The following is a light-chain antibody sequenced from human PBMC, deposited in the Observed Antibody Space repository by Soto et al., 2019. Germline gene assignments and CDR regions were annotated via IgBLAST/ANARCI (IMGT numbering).Light chain of an antibody. CDR3: QQYNNWPPIT. V-gene: IGKV3-15*01. Sequence: EIVMTPSPATLSVSPGERATLSCRATRSVSSNLAWYQQKPGQAPGLLLYGASARATGIPARFSGSGSGTEFTLTISSLQSEDFAVYYCQQYNNWPPITFGQGTRVEIK. CDR2: GAS. CDR1: RSVSSN. J-gene: IGKJ5*01.